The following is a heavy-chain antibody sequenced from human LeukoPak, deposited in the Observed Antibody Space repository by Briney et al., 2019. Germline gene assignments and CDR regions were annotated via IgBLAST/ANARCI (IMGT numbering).Heavy chain of an antibody. CDR2: IIPIFGTA. Sequence: ASVKVSCKASGGTFSSYAISWVRQAPGQGLEWMGGIIPIFGTANYAQKFQGRVTITADESTSTAYMELSSLRSEDTAVYYCARDRDCSGGSCFDAFDIWGQGTMVTVSS. CDR3: ARDRDCSGGSCFDAFDI. CDR1: GGTFSSYA. V-gene: IGHV1-69*13. D-gene: IGHD2-15*01. J-gene: IGHJ3*02.